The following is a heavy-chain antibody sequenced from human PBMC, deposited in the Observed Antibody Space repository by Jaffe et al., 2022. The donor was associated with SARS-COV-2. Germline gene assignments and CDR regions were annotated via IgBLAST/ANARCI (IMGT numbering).Heavy chain of an antibody. CDR1: GGSMNSYY. CDR3: ARDVRRGYFDYGMDV. CDR2: IYYSGST. J-gene: IGHJ6*02. Sequence: QVQLQESGPGLVKPSETLSLTCTVSGGSMNSYYWSWIRQPPGKGLEWIGYIYYSGSTKYNPSLKSRVIISVDTANTYFSLRLRSVTAADTAVYYCARDVRRGYFDYGMDVWGQGTTVTVSS. D-gene: IGHD6-25*01. V-gene: IGHV4-59*01.